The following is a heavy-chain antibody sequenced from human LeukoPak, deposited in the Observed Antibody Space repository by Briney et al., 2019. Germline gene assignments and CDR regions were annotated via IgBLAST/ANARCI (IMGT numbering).Heavy chain of an antibody. V-gene: IGHV1-58*01. Sequence: ASVKVSCKASGFTFTSSAVQWVRQARGQRLEWKGWIVVGSGNTNYAQKFRERVTITRDMSTSTAYMELSSLRSEDTAVYYCAADGSDYCSSTSCRPTAVAGWGQGTLVTVSS. J-gene: IGHJ4*02. CDR2: IVVGSGNT. CDR3: AADGSDYCSSTSCRPTAVAG. D-gene: IGHD2-2*01. CDR1: GFTFTSSA.